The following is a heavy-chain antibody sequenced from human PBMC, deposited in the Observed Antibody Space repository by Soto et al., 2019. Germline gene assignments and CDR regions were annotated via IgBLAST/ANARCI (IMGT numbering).Heavy chain of an antibody. CDR1: GCTFSSYT. J-gene: IGHJ3*02. Sequence: GASVKVSCKASGCTFSSYTISWVRQAPGQGLEWMGRIIPILGIANYAQKFQGRVTITADKSTSTAYMELSSLRSEDTAVYYCASLVPAAIMGDAFDIWGQGTMVTVSS. CDR3: ASLVPAAIMGDAFDI. V-gene: IGHV1-69*02. D-gene: IGHD2-2*01. CDR2: IIPILGIA.